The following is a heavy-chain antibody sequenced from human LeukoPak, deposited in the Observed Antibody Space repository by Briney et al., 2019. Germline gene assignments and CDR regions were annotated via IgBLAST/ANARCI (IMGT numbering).Heavy chain of an antibody. J-gene: IGHJ6*04. Sequence: SVKVSCKASGGTFSSYAMSWVRQAPGQGLEWMGGIIPIFGTANYAQKFQGRVTITADESTSTAYMELSSLRSEDTAVYYCASDHCSGGSCYPRYYYGMDVWGKGTTVTVSS. CDR3: ASDHCSGGSCYPRYYYGMDV. CDR2: IIPIFGTA. D-gene: IGHD2-15*01. V-gene: IGHV1-69*01. CDR1: GGTFSSYA.